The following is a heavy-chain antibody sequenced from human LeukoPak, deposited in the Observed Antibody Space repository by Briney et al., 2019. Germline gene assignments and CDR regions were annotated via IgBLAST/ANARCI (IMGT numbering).Heavy chain of an antibody. CDR3: ARTTEGGYTYDYFYYMDV. CDR1: GGSISSYY. J-gene: IGHJ6*03. CDR2: IYYSGST. Sequence: SETLSLTCTVSGGSISSYYWSWIRQPPGKGLEWIGYIYYSGSTNYNPSLKSRVTISVDTSKNQLSLKLSSVTAADTAVYYCARTTEGGYTYDYFYYMDVWGKGTTVTISS. V-gene: IGHV4-59*01. D-gene: IGHD5-18*01.